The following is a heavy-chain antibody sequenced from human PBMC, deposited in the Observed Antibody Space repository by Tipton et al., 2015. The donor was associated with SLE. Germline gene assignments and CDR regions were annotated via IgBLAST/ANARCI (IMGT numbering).Heavy chain of an antibody. Sequence: TLSLTCTVSGGSINDHYWTWIRQPPGKGLEWIGYTSYSGSTNYSPSLKTRVTISVDTSKNQFSLRLSSVTAADTAVYYCARDGVYSSSYYHEFWGQGILVTVSS. D-gene: IGHD3-22*01. CDR3: ARDGVYSSSYYHEF. V-gene: IGHV4-59*11. J-gene: IGHJ4*02. CDR2: TSYSGST. CDR1: GGSINDHY.